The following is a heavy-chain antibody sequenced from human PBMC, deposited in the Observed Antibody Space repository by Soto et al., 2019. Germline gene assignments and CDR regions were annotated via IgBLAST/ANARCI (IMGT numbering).Heavy chain of an antibody. CDR2: INSDGSST. D-gene: IGHD2-15*01. J-gene: IGHJ3*02. Sequence: PGGSLRLCCAASGFTFSTYWMHWVRQAPGKGLVWVSRINSDGSSTSYADSVKGRFTISRDNAKNTLYLQMNSLRAEDTAMYYCARVRCSGGSCRDAYDIWGQGTMVTV. V-gene: IGHV3-74*01. CDR3: ARVRCSGGSCRDAYDI. CDR1: GFTFSTYW.